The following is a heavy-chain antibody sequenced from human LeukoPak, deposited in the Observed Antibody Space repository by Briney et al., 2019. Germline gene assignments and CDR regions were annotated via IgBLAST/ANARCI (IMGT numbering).Heavy chain of an antibody. V-gene: IGHV3-53*01. J-gene: IGHJ6*02. D-gene: IGHD3-3*01. Sequence: GGSLRLSCAASGFTFSNAWMSWVRQAPGKGLEWVSVIYSGGSTYYADSVKGRFTISRDNSKNTLYLQMNSLRAEDTAVYYCARVDLGMDVWGQGTTVTVSS. CDR3: ARVDLGMDV. CDR2: IYSGGST. CDR1: GFTFSNAW.